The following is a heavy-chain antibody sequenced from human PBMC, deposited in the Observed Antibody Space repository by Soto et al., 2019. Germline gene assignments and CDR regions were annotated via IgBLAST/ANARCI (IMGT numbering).Heavy chain of an antibody. CDR3: AAYYGFWSGYRWTFDP. J-gene: IGHJ5*02. D-gene: IGHD3-3*01. CDR1: GYTFTSYG. Sequence: ASVKVSCKASGYTFTSYGISWVRQAPGQGLEWMGWISAYNGNTNYAQKLQGRVTMTTDTSTSTAYMELRSLRSDDTAVYYCAAYYGFWSGYRWTFDPWGQGTLVTVSS. CDR2: ISAYNGNT. V-gene: IGHV1-18*04.